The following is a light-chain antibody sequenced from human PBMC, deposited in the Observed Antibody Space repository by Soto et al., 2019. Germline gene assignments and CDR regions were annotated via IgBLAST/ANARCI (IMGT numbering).Light chain of an antibody. Sequence: EIVMTQSPATLSVSPGERATLSCRASQSVSSKLAWYQQKPGQAPRLLIYGASTRATGIPARFSGSGSGTEITLTISSLQSEDFAVYYCQQYNDWLMYTFGQGTKLEIK. CDR3: QQYNDWLMYT. CDR2: GAS. V-gene: IGKV3-15*01. CDR1: QSVSSK. J-gene: IGKJ2*01.